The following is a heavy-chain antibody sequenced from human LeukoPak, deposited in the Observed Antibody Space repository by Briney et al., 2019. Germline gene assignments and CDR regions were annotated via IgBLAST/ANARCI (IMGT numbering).Heavy chain of an antibody. D-gene: IGHD3-10*01. CDR3: AADRAGSYLRFVY. CDR1: GFTFTSSV. V-gene: IGHV1-58*01. CDR2: IVVGSGNT. Sequence: RASVKVSCKASGFTFTSSVVQWVRQARGQRLEWIGWIVVGSGNTNYAQKFQERVTITRDMSTSTAYMELSSLRFEDTAVYYCAADRAGSYLRFVYWGQGTPVTVSS. J-gene: IGHJ4*02.